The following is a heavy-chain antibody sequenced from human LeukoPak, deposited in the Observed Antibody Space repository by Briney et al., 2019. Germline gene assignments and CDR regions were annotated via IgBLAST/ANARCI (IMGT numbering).Heavy chain of an antibody. Sequence: SETLSLTCTVSGGSISSYYWSWIRQPPGKGLEWIGYIYYSGSTNYNPSLKSRVTISVDTSKNQFSLKLSSVTAADTAVYYCARHLSWSDFDYWGQGTLVTVSS. J-gene: IGHJ4*02. D-gene: IGHD6-13*01. CDR2: IYYSGST. V-gene: IGHV4-59*01. CDR3: ARHLSWSDFDY. CDR1: GGSISSYY.